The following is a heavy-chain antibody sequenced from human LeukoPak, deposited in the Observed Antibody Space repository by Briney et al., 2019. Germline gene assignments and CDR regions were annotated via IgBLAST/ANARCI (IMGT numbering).Heavy chain of an antibody. CDR1: GYTFTTYG. Sequence: ASVKVSCKTSGYTFTTYGISWVRQAPGQGLEWMGWISAYNGNTNYAQKPQGRVTMTTDASTSTAYMELRSLRSDDTAVYYCARDRGNYDCSDPLDYWGQGTLVTVSS. CDR2: ISAYNGNT. J-gene: IGHJ4*02. D-gene: IGHD3-16*01. CDR3: ARDRGNYDCSDPLDY. V-gene: IGHV1-18*01.